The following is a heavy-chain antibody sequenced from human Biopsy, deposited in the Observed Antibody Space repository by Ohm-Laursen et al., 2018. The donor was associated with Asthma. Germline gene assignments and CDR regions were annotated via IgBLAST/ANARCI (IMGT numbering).Heavy chain of an antibody. CDR2: IYFSGST. V-gene: IGHV4-59*12. CDR1: GDSISSYY. Sequence: GTLSLTCTVSGDSISSYYWSWIRQPPGKGLEWIGYIYFSGSTNYNPSLKSRVSISLDTSKNQFSLSLTSVTAADTAVYYCARTTYGDDGFDPWGQGTLVTVSS. J-gene: IGHJ5*02. D-gene: IGHD4-17*01. CDR3: ARTTYGDDGFDP.